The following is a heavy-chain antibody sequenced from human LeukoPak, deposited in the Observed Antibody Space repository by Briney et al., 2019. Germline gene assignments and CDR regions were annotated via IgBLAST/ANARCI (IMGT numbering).Heavy chain of an antibody. J-gene: IGHJ4*02. D-gene: IGHD6-13*01. Sequence: SVKVSCKASGGTFSSYAISWVRQAPGQGLEWMRGIIPIFGTANYAQKFQGRVTITADESTSTAYMELSSLRSEDTAVYYCARVGPSSSPTEDYWGQGTLVTVSS. V-gene: IGHV1-69*13. CDR2: IIPIFGTA. CDR1: GGTFSSYA. CDR3: ARVGPSSSPTEDY.